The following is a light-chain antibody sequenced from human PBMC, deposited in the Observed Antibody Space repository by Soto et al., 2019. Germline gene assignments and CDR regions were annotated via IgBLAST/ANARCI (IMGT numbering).Light chain of an antibody. CDR1: SSDVGGYNF. J-gene: IGLJ1*01. CDR3: SSYTSSSTDV. Sequence: QSALTQPASVSGSPGQSITISCTGTSSDVGGYNFVSWYQQHPGKAPKLVIYEVSHRPSGVSYRFSGSKSGNTASLTISGLQAEDEADYYCSSYTSSSTDVFGTVNKMTVL. CDR2: EVS. V-gene: IGLV2-14*01.